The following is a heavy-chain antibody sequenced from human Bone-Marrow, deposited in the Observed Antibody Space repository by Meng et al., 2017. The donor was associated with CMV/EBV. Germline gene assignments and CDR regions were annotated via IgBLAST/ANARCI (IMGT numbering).Heavy chain of an antibody. CDR1: AYSFTTYW. CDR3: ARSYDTSGSAYYFDY. V-gene: IGHV5-51*07. CDR2: IYPGDSDT. Sequence: SAYSFTTYWIRSVHQMPGQGLEWMGIIYPGDSDTRYSPSSQGQVTISADKSISTAYLQWSSLKASDTAMYYCARSYDTSGSAYYFDYWGQGTLVTVSS. D-gene: IGHD3-22*01. J-gene: IGHJ4*02.